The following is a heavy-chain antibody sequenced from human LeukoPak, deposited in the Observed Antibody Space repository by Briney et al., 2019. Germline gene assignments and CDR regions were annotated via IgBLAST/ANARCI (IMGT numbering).Heavy chain of an antibody. CDR2: INPNSGGT. CDR3: ARGNEGYCSGGSRYVGAWFDP. Sequence: GASVKVSCKASGYTFTAYYMHWVRQAPGQGLEYMGWINPNSGGTNYAQKFQGRVTMTRDTSISTAYMELSRLRSDDTAVYYCARGNEGYCSGGSRYVGAWFDPWGQGTRVTVSS. D-gene: IGHD2-15*01. J-gene: IGHJ5*02. V-gene: IGHV1-2*02. CDR1: GYTFTAYY.